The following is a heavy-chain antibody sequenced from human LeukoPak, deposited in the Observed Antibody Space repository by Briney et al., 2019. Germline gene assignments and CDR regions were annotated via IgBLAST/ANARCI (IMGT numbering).Heavy chain of an antibody. CDR3: ARLFWNGYYPISFDHYYGMDV. CDR1: AFTLSNYS. J-gene: IGHJ6*02. V-gene: IGHV3-48*01. CDR2: ISSSSRTI. Sequence: GSLRLSCAASAFTLSNYSMAWVRQAPGKGLEWIPYISSSSRTIYYADSVKGRFTISRDNAKNSLSVQMTTLRAEDTAVYYCARLFWNGYYPISFDHYYGMDVWGQGTTVTVSS. D-gene: IGHD3-3*01.